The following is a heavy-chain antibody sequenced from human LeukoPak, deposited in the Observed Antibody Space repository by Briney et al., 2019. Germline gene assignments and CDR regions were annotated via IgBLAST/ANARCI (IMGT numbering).Heavy chain of an antibody. D-gene: IGHD2-15*01. J-gene: IGHJ4*02. CDR1: GFTFRDYT. Sequence: PGGSLRLSCTASGFTFRDYTLSWFRQAPGKGLEWVGFIRSKAYGETTQYAASVKGRFTISRDDSKSIAYLQMNSLKTEDTAVYYCTPVCSGGSCYLFDYWGQGTLVTVSS. CDR3: TPVCSGGSCYLFDY. V-gene: IGHV3-49*03. CDR2: IRSKAYGETT.